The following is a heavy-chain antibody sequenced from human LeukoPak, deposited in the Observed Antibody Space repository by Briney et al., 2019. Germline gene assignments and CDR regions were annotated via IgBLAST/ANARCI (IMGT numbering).Heavy chain of an antibody. CDR2: IRYDGSNK. CDR3: AKDAGQWLVRGPDY. J-gene: IGHJ4*02. V-gene: IGHV3-30*02. D-gene: IGHD6-19*01. CDR1: GFTFSSYG. Sequence: GGSLRLSCAASGFTFSSYGMHWVRQAPGKGLEWVAFIRYDGSNKYYADSVKGRFTISRDNSKNTLYLQMNSLRAEDTAVYYCAKDAGQWLVRGPDYWGQGTLVTVSS.